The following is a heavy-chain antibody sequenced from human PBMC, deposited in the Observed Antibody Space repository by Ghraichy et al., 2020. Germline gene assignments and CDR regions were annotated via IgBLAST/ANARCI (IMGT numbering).Heavy chain of an antibody. CDR3: ARDSSGYYYYFDY. D-gene: IGHD3-22*01. CDR1: GGSISSYY. V-gene: IGHV4-59*01. CDR2: IYYSGST. J-gene: IGHJ4*02. Sequence: SETLSLTCTVSGGSISSYYWSWIRQPPGKGLEWIGYIYYSGSTNYNPSLKSRVTISVDTSKNQFSLKLSSVTAADTAVYYCARDSSGYYYYFDYWGQGTL.